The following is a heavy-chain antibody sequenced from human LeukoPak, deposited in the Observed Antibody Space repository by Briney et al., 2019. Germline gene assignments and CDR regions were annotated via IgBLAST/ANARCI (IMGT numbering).Heavy chain of an antibody. CDR1: GFTFSNAW. V-gene: IGHV3-66*01. J-gene: IGHJ5*02. CDR2: IYSGGST. Sequence: GGSLRLSCAASGFTFSNAWMSWVRQAPGKGLEWVSVIYSGGSTYYADSVKGRFTISRANSKNTLYLQMNSPRAEDTAVYYGARDPLAWGQGTLVTVSS. CDR3: ARDPLA.